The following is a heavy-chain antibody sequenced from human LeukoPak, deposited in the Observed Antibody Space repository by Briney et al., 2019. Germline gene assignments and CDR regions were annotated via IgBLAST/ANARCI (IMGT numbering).Heavy chain of an antibody. J-gene: IGHJ4*02. CDR3: ARVHTVVTPFDS. D-gene: IGHD4-23*01. Sequence: PGGSLRLSCAASGFTFSSYSMNWVRQAPGKGLEWVSSISSSSSTIYCADSVKGRFTISRDNAKSSLYLQMNSLRAEDTAVYYCARVHTVVTPFDSWGQGTLVTVSS. CDR2: ISSSSSTI. V-gene: IGHV3-48*01. CDR1: GFTFSSYS.